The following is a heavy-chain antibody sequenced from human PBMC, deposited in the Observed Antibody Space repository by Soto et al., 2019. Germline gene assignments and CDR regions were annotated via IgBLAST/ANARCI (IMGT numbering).Heavy chain of an antibody. V-gene: IGHV3-9*01. CDR1: GFTFDDYA. Sequence: DVQLVESGGGLVQPGRSLRISCAASGFTFDDYAMHWVRQAPGKGLEWVSGISWNSGSIGYVDSVKGRFTISRDNAKNSLYLQMNSLRAEDTALYYCAKDIAVDNDAFGIWGQGTMVTVSS. D-gene: IGHD5-12*01. CDR3: AKDIAVDNDAFGI. CDR2: ISWNSGSI. J-gene: IGHJ3*02.